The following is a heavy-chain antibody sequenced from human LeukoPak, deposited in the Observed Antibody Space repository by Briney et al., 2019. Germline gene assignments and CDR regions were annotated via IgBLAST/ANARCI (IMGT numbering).Heavy chain of an antibody. D-gene: IGHD5-12*01. CDR1: GFTFDDYA. J-gene: IGHJ6*04. CDR3: AKDKEYSGFGPILSGYYYGMDV. V-gene: IGHV3-43D*04. CDR2: ISWDGGSS. Sequence: GGSLRLSCSASGFTFDDYAMHWVRQAPGKGLEWVYLISWDGGSSYYADSVNGRFTISIDNSRHTLYLQMHGLGAEDTALYYCAKDKEYSGFGPILSGYYYGMDVWGKGTTVTVSS.